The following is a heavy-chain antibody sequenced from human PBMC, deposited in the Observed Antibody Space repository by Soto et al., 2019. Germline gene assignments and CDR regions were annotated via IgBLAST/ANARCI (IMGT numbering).Heavy chain of an antibody. D-gene: IGHD6-13*01. J-gene: IGHJ6*02. CDR2: INAGNGNT. Sequence: ASVKVSCKASGYTFTSYAMHWVRQAPGQRLEWMGWINAGNGNTKYSQKFQGRVTITRDTSASTAYMELSSLRSEDTAVYYCAREPSRGYSSSWSGSYYCYGMDVWGQGTTVTVSS. V-gene: IGHV1-3*01. CDR3: AREPSRGYSSSWSGSYYCYGMDV. CDR1: GYTFTSYA.